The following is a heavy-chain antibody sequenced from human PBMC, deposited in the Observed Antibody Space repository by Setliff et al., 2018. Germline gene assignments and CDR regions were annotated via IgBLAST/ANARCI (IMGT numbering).Heavy chain of an antibody. J-gene: IGHJ3*02. CDR2: INPSSGRT. D-gene: IGHD3-22*01. Sequence: ASVKVSCKASGYTFTSNYMHGVRQAPGLGLEWMGTINPSSGRTSYAQKVQGRVTMTRDTSTSKVYMDMSSLRSEDTAVYYCARDVFPYHYEGAFDIWGQGTMVTVSS. CDR1: GYTFTSNY. CDR3: ARDVFPYHYEGAFDI. V-gene: IGHV1-46*01.